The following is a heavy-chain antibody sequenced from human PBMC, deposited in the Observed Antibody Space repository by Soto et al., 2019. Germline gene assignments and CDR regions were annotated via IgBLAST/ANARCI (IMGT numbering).Heavy chain of an antibody. V-gene: IGHV3-66*01. D-gene: IGHD3-10*01. Sequence: EIQLVESGGGLVQPGGSLRLSCAASGFTVSYNRMSWVRQAPGEGLEWVSFIYSDDTTYYADSVKARFTISRDNSKNTLYLQMSSLRADDTAVYDCAAVHYASRNCFDCWGQGTLVTVST. CDR3: AAVHYASRNCFDC. CDR1: GFTVSYNR. J-gene: IGHJ4*02. CDR2: IYSDDTT.